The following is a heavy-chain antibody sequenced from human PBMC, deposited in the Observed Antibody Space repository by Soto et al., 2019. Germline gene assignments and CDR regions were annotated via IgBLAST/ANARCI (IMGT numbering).Heavy chain of an antibody. CDR2: INNDGSRT. CDR3: ARDVHLQSFDY. D-gene: IGHD1-1*01. Sequence: EAHLVESGGGLVQPGGSPRLSCVASGFTFSSYWMHWVRQVPGKGLVWVSCINNDGSRTRYADSVKGRFTISRDNAKNTMYLQMNSLRAEDTAVYYCARDVHLQSFDYWGQGTLVTVSS. CDR1: GFTFSSYW. J-gene: IGHJ4*02. V-gene: IGHV3-74*01.